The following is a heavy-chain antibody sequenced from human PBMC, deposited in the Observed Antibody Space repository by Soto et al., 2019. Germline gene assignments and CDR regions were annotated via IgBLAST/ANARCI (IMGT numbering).Heavy chain of an antibody. Sequence: GESLKISCAASGFTFSSYSMNWVRQAPGKGLEWVSYISSSSSTIYYADSVKGRFTISRDNVKNSLYLQMNSLRAEDTAVYYCAREPGYDILTGYVSPWGQGTMVTVSS. CDR3: AREPGYDILTGYVSP. CDR1: GFTFSSYS. D-gene: IGHD3-9*01. J-gene: IGHJ3*01. V-gene: IGHV3-48*01. CDR2: ISSSSSTI.